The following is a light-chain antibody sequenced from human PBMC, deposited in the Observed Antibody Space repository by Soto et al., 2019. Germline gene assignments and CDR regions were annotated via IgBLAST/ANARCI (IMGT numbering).Light chain of an antibody. V-gene: IGKV3-15*01. Sequence: EIVMTQSPATLSVSPGERATLSCRASQSVSSNLAWYQQKPGQAPTLLIYGASARATGIPVRFSGSRSGTEFTLTISSLQSEDFAVDYCQHYNNWPFTFGQGTKLEIK. CDR1: QSVSSN. CDR2: GAS. CDR3: QHYNNWPFT. J-gene: IGKJ2*01.